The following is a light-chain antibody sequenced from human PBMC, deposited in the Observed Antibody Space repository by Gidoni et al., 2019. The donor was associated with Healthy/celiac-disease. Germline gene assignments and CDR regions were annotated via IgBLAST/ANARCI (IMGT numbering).Light chain of an antibody. J-gene: IGKJ3*01. CDR1: QGISIW. Sequence: DVQMTQSPSSVSASVGERVTITCRASQGISIWLAWYQKKPGKAPKLLIYAAHSLQSGVPARLSGSGSGTDFTLTISSLQHEDFATYYRQQANSVPFTFGPWTKVDIK. CDR2: AAH. V-gene: IGKV1-12*01. CDR3: QQANSVPFT.